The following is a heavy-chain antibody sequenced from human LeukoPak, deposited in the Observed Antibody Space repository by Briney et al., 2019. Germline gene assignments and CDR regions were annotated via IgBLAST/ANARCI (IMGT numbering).Heavy chain of an antibody. Sequence: SETLSLTCTVSGGSISSYYWSWIRQPPGKGLEWIGCIYYSGYTNYKSSLKSRVTISVDTSKNQFSLELSSVTAADTAVYYRARTTMVRGTYYMDVWGKGTTVTVSS. CDR1: GGSISSYY. D-gene: IGHD3-10*01. J-gene: IGHJ6*03. CDR2: IYYSGYT. V-gene: IGHV4-59*01. CDR3: ARTTMVRGTYYMDV.